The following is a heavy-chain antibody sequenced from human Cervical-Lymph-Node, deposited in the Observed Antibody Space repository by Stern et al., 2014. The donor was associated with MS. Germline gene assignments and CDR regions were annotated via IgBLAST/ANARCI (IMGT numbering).Heavy chain of an antibody. D-gene: IGHD2-8*01. J-gene: IGHJ4*02. V-gene: IGHV3-30*03. CDR1: GFTFSRYG. CDR2: ISYDGNHK. CDR3: ARDYEDTSMLFDH. Sequence: VQLVESGGAVVQPGRSLRLSCAASGFTFSRYGIPWVRQAPGKGLEWVAVISYDGNHKYYAASVKGRFTISRDNSKNTLHLQVNSVTPDDTAIYYCARDYEDTSMLFDHWGQGTLVTVSS.